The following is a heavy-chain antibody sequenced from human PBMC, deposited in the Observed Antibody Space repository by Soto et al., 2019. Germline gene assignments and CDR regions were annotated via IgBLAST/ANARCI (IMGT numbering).Heavy chain of an antibody. CDR2: LSPGGTS. Sequence: PSESLSLTCNVSGGSLNYFFWSWIRQPPGEGLEWIGYLSPGGTSEYNPSLESRVTISGDTSRNQISLKVTSVTAADTAVYFCARTFPPARPVVMSHSWLGPRGPGTKGTVSS. V-gene: IGHV4-59*01. CDR1: GGSLNYFF. CDR3: ARTFPPARPVVMSHSWLGP. D-gene: IGHD3-16*01. J-gene: IGHJ5*02.